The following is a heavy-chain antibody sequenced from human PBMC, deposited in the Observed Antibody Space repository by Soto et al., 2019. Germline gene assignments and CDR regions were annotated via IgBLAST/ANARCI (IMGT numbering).Heavy chain of an antibody. J-gene: IGHJ4*02. V-gene: IGHV4-39*01. CDR2: IYYSGST. CDR1: GGSISSSSYY. D-gene: IGHD3-10*01. CDR3: ARLPILWFGELPDY. Sequence: QLQLQESGPGLVKPSETLSLTCTVSGGSISSSSYYWGWIRQPPGKWLEWIGSIYYSGSTYYNPSLKSRVTISVDTSKNQFSLKLSSVTAADTAVYYCARLPILWFGELPDYWGQGTLVTVSS.